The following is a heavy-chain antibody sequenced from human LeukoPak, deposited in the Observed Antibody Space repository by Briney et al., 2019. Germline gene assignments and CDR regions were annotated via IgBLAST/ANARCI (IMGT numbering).Heavy chain of an antibody. V-gene: IGHV4-30-2*01. CDR2: IYHSGST. Sequence: SETLSLTCTVSGGSISSGGYYWSWIRQPPGKGLEWIGYIYHSGSTYYNPSLKSRVTISVDRSKNQFSLKLSSVTAADTAVYYCARANYYDSSGYFGYWGQGTLVTVSS. J-gene: IGHJ4*02. D-gene: IGHD3-22*01. CDR3: ARANYYDSSGYFGY. CDR1: GGSISSGGYY.